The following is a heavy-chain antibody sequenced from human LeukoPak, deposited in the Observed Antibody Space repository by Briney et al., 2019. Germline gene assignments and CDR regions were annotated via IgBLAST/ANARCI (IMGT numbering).Heavy chain of an antibody. Sequence: GASVKVSCKAFGYTFTSYGISWVRQAPGQGLEWMGWISAYNGNTNYAQKLQGRVTMTTDTSTSTAYMELRSLRSDDTAVYYCARATAGPFWSGYSTGPFDYWGQGTLVTVSS. D-gene: IGHD3-3*01. CDR3: ARATAGPFWSGYSTGPFDY. CDR1: GYTFTSYG. CDR2: ISAYNGNT. V-gene: IGHV1-18*01. J-gene: IGHJ4*02.